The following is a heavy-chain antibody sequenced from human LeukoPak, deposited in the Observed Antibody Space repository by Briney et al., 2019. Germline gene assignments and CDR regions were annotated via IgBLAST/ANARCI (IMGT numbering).Heavy chain of an antibody. Sequence: SGPALVKPTQTLTLTCTFSGFSLNTRGMCVSWIRQPPGKALEWLARIDWDDDKFYSTYLKTRLTVSKDTSKNQVVLTMTNMDPVDTATYYCARNVYSTTTVYNRFDPWGQGTLVTVSS. V-gene: IGHV2-70*17. CDR1: GFSLNTRGMC. J-gene: IGHJ5*02. CDR3: ARNVYSTTTVYNRFDP. D-gene: IGHD2/OR15-2a*01. CDR2: IDWDDDK.